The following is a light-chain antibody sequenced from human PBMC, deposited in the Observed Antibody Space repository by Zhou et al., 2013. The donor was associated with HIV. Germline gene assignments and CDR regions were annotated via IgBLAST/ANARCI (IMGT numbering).Light chain of an antibody. CDR3: QQYHTSPRFT. Sequence: EIVLTQSPGTLSLSPGERATLSCRASQSIVSNYLAWYQQKPGQTPRLLIYGASNRDTGIPDRFSGSGSGTDFTLTISRLEPEDFAVYYCQQYHTSPRFTFGPGTKVDIK. J-gene: IGKJ3*01. CDR1: QSIVSNY. V-gene: IGKV3-20*01. CDR2: GAS.